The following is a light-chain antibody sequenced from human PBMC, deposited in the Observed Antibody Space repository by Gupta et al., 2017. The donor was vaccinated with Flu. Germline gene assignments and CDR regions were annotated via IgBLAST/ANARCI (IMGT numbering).Light chain of an antibody. CDR1: RSDIGTYNL. CDR2: EVA. CDR3: CSYAGSSGISVI. V-gene: IGLV2-23*02. J-gene: IGLJ2*01. Sequence: QSALTQPASVSASPGQSITIPCTGTRSDIGTYNLVSWYQHYPGKAPKLIIYEVAKRPSTISYRFSGSKSGNTASLTISRLQTEDEADYYCCSYAGSSGISVIFGGGTKLTVL.